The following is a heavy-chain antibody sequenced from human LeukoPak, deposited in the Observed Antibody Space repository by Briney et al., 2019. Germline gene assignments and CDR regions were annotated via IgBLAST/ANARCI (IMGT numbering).Heavy chain of an antibody. D-gene: IGHD3-22*01. J-gene: IGHJ4*02. Sequence: GGSLRLSCAASGFTFSSYSMNWVRQAPGRGLEWVSAITGAGDYTYYADSVKGRFTVSRDNSRNTLYLQMNTLRAEDTALYFCAKDGLYYDGSAHVYYFDYWGQGTLVAVSS. V-gene: IGHV3-23*01. CDR1: GFTFSSYS. CDR3: AKDGLYYDGSAHVYYFDY. CDR2: ITGAGDYT.